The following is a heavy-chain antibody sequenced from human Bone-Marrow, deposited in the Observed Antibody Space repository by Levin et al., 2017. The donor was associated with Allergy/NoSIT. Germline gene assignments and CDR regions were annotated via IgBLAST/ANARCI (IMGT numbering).Heavy chain of an antibody. Sequence: GGSLRLSCVASGFTFSTYGMSWVRQAPGKGLEWISGIVGSSILTYYADSVKGRFTISRDNSENPLYLQMNSLRVEDTAIYFCAKISAVGTGDIFWGQGTLVTVS. D-gene: IGHD1/OR15-1a*01. CDR2: IVGSSILT. V-gene: IGHV3-23*01. J-gene: IGHJ1*01. CDR1: GFTFSTYG. CDR3: AKISAVGTGDIF.